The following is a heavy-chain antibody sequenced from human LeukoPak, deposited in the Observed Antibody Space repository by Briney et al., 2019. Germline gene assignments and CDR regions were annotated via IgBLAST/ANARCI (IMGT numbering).Heavy chain of an antibody. V-gene: IGHV4-30-2*01. CDR2: IYHSGST. CDR1: GGSISSGGYS. Sequence: PSETLSLTCAVSGGSISSGGYSWSWIRQPPGKGLEWIGYIYHSGSTYYNPSLKSRVTISVDRSKNQFSLKLSSVTAADTAVYYCARAATAIDYWGQGTLVTVSS. CDR3: ARAATAIDY. D-gene: IGHD5-18*01. J-gene: IGHJ4*02.